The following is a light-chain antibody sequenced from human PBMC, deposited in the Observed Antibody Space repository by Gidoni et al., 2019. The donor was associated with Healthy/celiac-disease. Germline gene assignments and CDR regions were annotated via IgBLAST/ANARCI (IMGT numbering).Light chain of an antibody. CDR2: DAS. CDR1: QSVSSY. CDR3: QQRSNWPLT. Sequence: IVFTQSPATLSLSPGERATLSCRASQSVSSYLAWYQQKPGQAPRLLIYDASNRATGIPARCSGSGPGTDFTLTISSLEPEDFAVYYCQQRSNWPLTFGGGTKVEIK. J-gene: IGKJ4*01. V-gene: IGKV3D-11*02.